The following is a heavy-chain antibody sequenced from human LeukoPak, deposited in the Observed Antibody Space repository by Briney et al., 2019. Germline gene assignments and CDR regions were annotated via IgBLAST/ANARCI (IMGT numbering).Heavy chain of an antibody. V-gene: IGHV4-4*02. CDR2: IYHSGST. Sequence: PSETLSLTCAVSGGSISSSNWWSWVRQPPGKGLEWIGSIYHSGSTYYNPSLKSRVTISVDTSKNQFSLKLSSVTAADTAVYYCARVRVGASGGGIAYFDYWGQGTLVTVSS. CDR3: ARVRVGASGGGIAYFDY. D-gene: IGHD1-26*01. CDR1: GGSISSSNW. J-gene: IGHJ4*02.